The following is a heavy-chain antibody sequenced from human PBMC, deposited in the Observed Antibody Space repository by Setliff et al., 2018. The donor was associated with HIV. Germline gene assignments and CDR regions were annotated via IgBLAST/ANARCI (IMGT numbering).Heavy chain of an antibody. V-gene: IGHV4-59*11. Sequence: SETLSLTCAVYGGSFSSHYWSWIRQSPGRELEWIGYIYSTGSTNYNPSLQSRVSISMDASKNKFSLKVTSVTSADTAVYYCAKGAGFYGDYTFDYWGQGHLVTVS. CDR3: AKGAGFYGDYTFDY. CDR2: IYSTGST. J-gene: IGHJ4*02. CDR1: GGSFSSHY. D-gene: IGHD4-17*01.